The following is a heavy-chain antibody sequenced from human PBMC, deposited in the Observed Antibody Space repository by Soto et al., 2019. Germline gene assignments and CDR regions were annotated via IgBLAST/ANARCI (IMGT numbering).Heavy chain of an antibody. D-gene: IGHD3-16*01. V-gene: IGHV3-30*18. CDR2: ISYDGSNK. Sequence: QVQLVESGGGVVQPGRSLRLSCAASGFTFSSYGMHWVRQAPGKGLEWVAVISYDGSNKYYADSVKGRFTISRDNSKHTLERQRNSLRAEDTAVYYCAKAVYDAGTLGDGRDVWGRGTTVTVAS. J-gene: IGHJ6*02. CDR1: GFTFSSYG. CDR3: AKAVYDAGTLGDGRDV.